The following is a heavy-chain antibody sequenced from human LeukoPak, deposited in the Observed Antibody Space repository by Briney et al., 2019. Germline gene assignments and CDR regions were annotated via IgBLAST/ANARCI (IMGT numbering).Heavy chain of an antibody. D-gene: IGHD3-22*01. Sequence: PSETLSLTCAVYGGSVSGYYWSWIRQPPGKGLEWIGEINHGGSTNYNPSLKSRVTISVDTSKNQFSLKLSSVTAADTAVYYCARGGDSSEFDPWGQGTLVTVSS. CDR2: INHGGST. CDR1: GGSVSGYY. J-gene: IGHJ5*02. CDR3: ARGGDSSEFDP. V-gene: IGHV4-34*01.